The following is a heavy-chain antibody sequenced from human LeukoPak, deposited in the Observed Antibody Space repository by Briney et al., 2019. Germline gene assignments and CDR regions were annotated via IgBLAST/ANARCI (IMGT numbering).Heavy chain of an antibody. Sequence: PGGSLRLSCAASGFTFSTYNMNWVRQAPGKGLEWVSSISPGSNYVYYPDSVKGRFSISRDNAKNSLYLQMNGLRAEDTAVYYCARNYFSGGSRDFDYWDQGTLSPSPQ. CDR1: GFTFSTYN. V-gene: IGHV3-21*01. CDR2: ISPGSNYV. J-gene: IGHJ4*02. D-gene: IGHD2-15*01. CDR3: ARNYFSGGSRDFDY.